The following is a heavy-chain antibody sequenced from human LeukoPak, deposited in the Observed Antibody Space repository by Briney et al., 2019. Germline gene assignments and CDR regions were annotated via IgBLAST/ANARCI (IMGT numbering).Heavy chain of an antibody. CDR1: GYTFTGYY. J-gene: IGHJ4*02. CDR3: ARDFPSIFGGVIVYFDY. D-gene: IGHD3-16*02. CDR2: INPQSGDT. V-gene: IGHV1-2*02. Sequence: GASVKVSCKAFGYTFTGYYLHWVRQAPGQGLEWVGWINPQSGDTNYAQKFLGRVTMTTDTSLNTAHMELSRLTSDDTAVYYCARDFPSIFGGVIVYFDYWGQGTLVTVSS.